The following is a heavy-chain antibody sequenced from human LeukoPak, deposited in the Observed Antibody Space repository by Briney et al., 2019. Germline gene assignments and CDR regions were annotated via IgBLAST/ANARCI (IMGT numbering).Heavy chain of an antibody. CDR1: VSTFTSYG. CDR3: ARNGGWYRGIDY. J-gene: IGHJ4*02. CDR2: ISAYNGNT. V-gene: IGHV1-18*04. D-gene: IGHD6-19*01. Sequence: ASVTLSCTASVSTFTSYGISWVRQAPGQPLEWMGWISAYNGNTNYAQKLQGRITMTTATSTSTAYMELRSLRSDDTAVYYCARNGGWYRGIDYWGQGTLVTVSS.